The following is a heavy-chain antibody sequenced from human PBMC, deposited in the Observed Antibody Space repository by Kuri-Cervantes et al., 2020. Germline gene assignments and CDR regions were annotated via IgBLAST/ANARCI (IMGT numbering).Heavy chain of an antibody. CDR1: GFTFSSYG. J-gene: IGHJ6*02. V-gene: IGHV3-7*01. D-gene: IGHD3-3*01. Sequence: GESLKISCAASGFTFSSYGMNWVRQAPGKGLEWVADIKQDGSEKYYVDSVKGRFTISRDNAKNSLYLQMNSLRAEDTAVYYCAKDRVARYDFWSGPPTREQPGGMDVWGQGTTVTVSS. CDR3: AKDRVARYDFWSGPPTREQPGGMDV. CDR2: IKQDGSEK.